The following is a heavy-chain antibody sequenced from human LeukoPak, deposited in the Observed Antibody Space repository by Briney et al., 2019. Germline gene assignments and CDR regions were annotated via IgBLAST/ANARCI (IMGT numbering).Heavy chain of an antibody. J-gene: IGHJ4*02. CDR3: ARGQTGGYHFDY. Sequence: ASVKVSCKASGYTFTSYDINWVRQATGQGLEWMGWMNPNSGNTGYAQKFQGRVTMTRNTSISTAYMELSSLRSEDMAVYYCARGQTGGYHFDYWGQGTLVTVSS. V-gene: IGHV1-8*01. CDR2: MNPNSGNT. D-gene: IGHD5-12*01. CDR1: GYTFTSYD.